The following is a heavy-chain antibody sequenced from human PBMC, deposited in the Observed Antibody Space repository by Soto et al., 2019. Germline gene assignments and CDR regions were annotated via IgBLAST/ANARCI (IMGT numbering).Heavy chain of an antibody. J-gene: IGHJ4*02. CDR1: GGSISSGAYY. Sequence: SETLSLTCTVSGGSISSGAYYWSWIRQPPGKGLEWIGYIYYSGSTYYNPSLKSRVTISVDTSKNQFSLKLSSVTAADTAVYYCARVAPSTSYYFDYWGQGTLVTVS. CDR2: IYYSGST. CDR3: ARVAPSTSYYFDY. V-gene: IGHV4-30-4*01. D-gene: IGHD1-1*01.